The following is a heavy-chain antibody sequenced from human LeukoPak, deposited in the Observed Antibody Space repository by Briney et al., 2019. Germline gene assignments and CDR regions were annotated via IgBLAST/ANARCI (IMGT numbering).Heavy chain of an antibody. V-gene: IGHV3-74*01. D-gene: IGHD6-19*01. CDR1: GFTFSKYW. J-gene: IGHJ4*02. CDR2: INTDGTVT. Sequence: GGSLRLSCAASGFTFSKYWMLWVRQAAGKGLESVSRINTDGTVTTYADSVKGRFTVSRDNADNTMFLQMNSVRDEDTAVYYCATKQWLAPPPDSWGQGTPVTVFS. CDR3: ATKQWLAPPPDS.